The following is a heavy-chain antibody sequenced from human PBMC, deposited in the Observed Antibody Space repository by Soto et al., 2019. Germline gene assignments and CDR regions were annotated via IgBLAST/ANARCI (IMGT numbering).Heavy chain of an antibody. CDR3: ARQSGSGSYYIYYYYGMDV. Sequence: SETLSLTCTVSGGSISSYYWSWIRQPPGKGLEWIAYIYYSGSTNYNPSLKSRVTISVDTSKNQFSLKLTSVTAADTAVYYCARQSGSGSYYIYYYYGMDVWGQGTTVTVSS. CDR1: GGSISSYY. CDR2: IYYSGST. J-gene: IGHJ6*02. V-gene: IGHV4-59*08. D-gene: IGHD3-10*01.